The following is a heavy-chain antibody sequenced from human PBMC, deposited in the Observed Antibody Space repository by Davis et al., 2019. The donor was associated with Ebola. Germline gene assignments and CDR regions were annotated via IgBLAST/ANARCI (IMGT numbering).Heavy chain of an antibody. Sequence: MPSETLSLTCTVSGGSISSSSYYWGWIRQPPGKGLEWIGSIYYSGSNYYNPSLKSRVTISVDTSKNQFSLTLSSVTAADTAVYYCARHIIGGLLLGLRFDPWGQGTLVTVSS. CDR2: IYYSGSN. CDR1: GGSISSSSYY. CDR3: ARHIIGGLLLGLRFDP. J-gene: IGHJ5*02. V-gene: IGHV4-39*01. D-gene: IGHD2-15*01.